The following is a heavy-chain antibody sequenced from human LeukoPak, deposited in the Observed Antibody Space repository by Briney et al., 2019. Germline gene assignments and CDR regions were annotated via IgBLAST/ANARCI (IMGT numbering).Heavy chain of an antibody. CDR2: IYYSGST. D-gene: IGHD6-19*01. CDR3: ARVRGSGFRMLDY. CDR1: GGSISSSSYY. Sequence: SETLSLTCTVSGGSISSSSYYWGWIRQPPGKGLEWIGSIYYSGSTYYNPSLKSRVTISVDTSKNQFSLKLSSVTAADTAVYYCARVRGSGFRMLDYWGQGTLVTVSS. J-gene: IGHJ4*02. V-gene: IGHV4-39*01.